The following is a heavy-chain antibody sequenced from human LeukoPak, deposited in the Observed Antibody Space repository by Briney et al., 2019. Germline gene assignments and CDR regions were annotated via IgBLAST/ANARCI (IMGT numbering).Heavy chain of an antibody. J-gene: IGHJ4*02. CDR2: IRYDGSNK. CDR1: GFTFSSYG. CDR3: AKDICGGNCYPNGGY. Sequence: QPGRSLRLSCAASGFTFSSYGMQWVRQAPGKGLEWVAFIRYDGSNKYYADSVKGRFTISRDNSKNTLYLQMNSLRAEDTAVYYCAKDICGGNCYPNGGYWGQGTPVIVSS. V-gene: IGHV3-30*02. D-gene: IGHD2-21*01.